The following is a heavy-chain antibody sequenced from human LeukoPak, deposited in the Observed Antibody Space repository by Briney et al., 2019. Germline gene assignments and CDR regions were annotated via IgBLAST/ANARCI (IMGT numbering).Heavy chain of an antibody. Sequence: PGGSLRLSCAASGFTFSSYGMHWVRQAPGKGLEWVAFIRYDGSNKYYADSVKGRFTISRDNSKNTLYLQMNSLRAEDTAVYYCAKDPEEYSSTSCYLGYWGQGTLVTVSS. CDR2: IRYDGSNK. CDR1: GFTFSSYG. J-gene: IGHJ4*02. V-gene: IGHV3-30*02. CDR3: AKDPEEYSSTSCYLGY. D-gene: IGHD2-2*01.